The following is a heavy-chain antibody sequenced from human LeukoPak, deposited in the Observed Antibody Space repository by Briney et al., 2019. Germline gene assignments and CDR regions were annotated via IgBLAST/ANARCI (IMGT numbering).Heavy chain of an antibody. CDR1: GYSFTSYW. CDR2: IHPGNSDT. D-gene: IGHD3-22*01. V-gene: IGHV5-51*01. CDR3: ARTPDSYDSRGFQYWYFDL. J-gene: IGHJ2*01. Sequence: GESLKISCKGSGYSFTSYWIAWVRQMPGKGLERMGIIHPGNSDTRHSPSFQGQVTISADKSSSTAYLQWSSLKASDTAMYYCARTPDSYDSRGFQYWYFDLWGRGTQVTVSS.